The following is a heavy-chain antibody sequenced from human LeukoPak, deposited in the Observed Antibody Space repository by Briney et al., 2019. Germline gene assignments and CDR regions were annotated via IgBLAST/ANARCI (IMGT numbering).Heavy chain of an antibody. J-gene: IGHJ3*02. Sequence: SVKVSCKASGGTFSSYAISWVRQAPGQGLEWMGGIIPIFGTANYAQKFQGRVTITTDESTSTAYMDLRSLRSDDTAVYYCARDAGYCSSETCYDDAFDIWGQGTMVTVSS. D-gene: IGHD2-15*01. V-gene: IGHV1-69*05. CDR2: IIPIFGTA. CDR1: GGTFSSYA. CDR3: ARDAGYCSSETCYDDAFDI.